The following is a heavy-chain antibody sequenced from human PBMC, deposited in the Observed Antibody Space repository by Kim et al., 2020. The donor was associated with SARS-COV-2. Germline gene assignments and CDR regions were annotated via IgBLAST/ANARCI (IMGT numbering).Heavy chain of an antibody. CDR1: GGSITSDY. V-gene: IGHV4-59*08. D-gene: IGHD1-26*01. CDR2: MCYGGST. J-gene: IGHJ3*02. Sequence: SETLSLTCTVSGGSITSDYWSWIRQPPGNGLEWIGYMCYGGSTSYNPSLKSRLTISVDTSKNQFSLKLSSVTAADTALYYCARLPFAWDGNAFDIWGQGT. CDR3: ARLPFAWDGNAFDI.